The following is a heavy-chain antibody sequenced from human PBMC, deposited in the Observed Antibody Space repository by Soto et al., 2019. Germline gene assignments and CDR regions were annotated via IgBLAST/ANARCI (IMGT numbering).Heavy chain of an antibody. V-gene: IGHV1-69*08. D-gene: IGHD2-2*01. Sequence: QVQLVQSGAEVKKPGSSVKVSCKASGGTFSSYTISWVRQAPGQGLEWMGRIIPILGIANYAQKFQGRVTITADKSTSTAYMELSSMRSEDTAVDYCARDREVGYCSCTSCYAGNWFDPWGQGTLVTVSS. CDR2: IIPILGIA. CDR1: GGTFSSYT. CDR3: ARDREVGYCSCTSCYAGNWFDP. J-gene: IGHJ5*02.